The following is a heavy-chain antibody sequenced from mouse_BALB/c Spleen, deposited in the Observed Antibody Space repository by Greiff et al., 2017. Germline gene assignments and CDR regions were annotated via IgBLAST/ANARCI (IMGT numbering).Heavy chain of an antibody. CDR1: GFTFSSYG. Sequence: EVNVVESGGGLVQPGGSLKLSCAASGFTFSSYGMSWVRQTPDKRLELVATINSNGGSTYYPDSVKGRFTISRDNAKNTLYLQMSSLKSEDTAMYYCARGDYYYGSSPWFAYWGQGTLVTVSA. J-gene: IGHJ3*01. D-gene: IGHD1-1*01. CDR2: INSNGGST. V-gene: IGHV5-6-3*01. CDR3: ARGDYYYGSSPWFAY.